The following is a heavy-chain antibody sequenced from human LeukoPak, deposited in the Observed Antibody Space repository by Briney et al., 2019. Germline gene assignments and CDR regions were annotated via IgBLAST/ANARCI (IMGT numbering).Heavy chain of an antibody. D-gene: IGHD1-26*01. V-gene: IGHV4-59*01. CDR2: IYYSESA. CDR1: STYISYYY. Sequence: PSETLSLTCTVSSTYISYYYWSWIRQPPGKGLEWIGSIYYSESANYNPSLKSRVTMSVDTSKNQFSLKLNSVTAADTAVYYCARRGGSPLGAFDIWGQGTMVTVSS. J-gene: IGHJ3*02. CDR3: ARRGGSPLGAFDI.